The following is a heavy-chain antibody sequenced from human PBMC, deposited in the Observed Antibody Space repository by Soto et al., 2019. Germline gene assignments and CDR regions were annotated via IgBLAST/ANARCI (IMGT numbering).Heavy chain of an antibody. D-gene: IGHD3-3*01. CDR1: GFTFSSYA. Sequence: GGSLRLSCAASGFTFSSYAMSWVRQAPGKGLEWVSAISGSGGSTYYADSVKGRFTISRDNSKNTLYLQMNSLRAEDTAVYYCAKDPYDFWSGYKGYWGQGVLVTVSS. J-gene: IGHJ4*02. CDR2: ISGSGGST. V-gene: IGHV3-23*01. CDR3: AKDPYDFWSGYKGY.